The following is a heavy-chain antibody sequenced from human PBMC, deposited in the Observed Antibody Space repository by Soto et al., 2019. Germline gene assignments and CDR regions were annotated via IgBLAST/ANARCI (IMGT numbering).Heavy chain of an antibody. V-gene: IGHV4-31*03. J-gene: IGHJ4*02. D-gene: IGHD2-15*01. CDR3: ARGGSGDIVVVAAIDY. Sequence: QVQLQESGPGLVKPSQTLSLTCTVYGGSISSGNYYWSWIRQHPGKGLEWIGYIFYSGSTYYNPSLQSRVTISVDTSKNQFSLKLSSVTAADTAVYYCARGGSGDIVVVAAIDYWGQGTLVTVSS. CDR2: IFYSGST. CDR1: GGSISSGNYY.